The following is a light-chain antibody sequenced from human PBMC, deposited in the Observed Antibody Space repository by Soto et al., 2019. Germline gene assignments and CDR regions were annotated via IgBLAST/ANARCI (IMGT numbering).Light chain of an antibody. V-gene: IGKV1-39*01. CDR3: QQAYSAPRT. J-gene: IGKJ1*01. CDR2: AAS. Sequence: ILMTQSPSSLSASVGDRVAITCRASQSITTYLNWYQQTLGEAPKLLIYAASRLQIGVPSRFSGSGSGTDFTLTISSLQPEDFATYYCQQAYSAPRTFGQGTKVDIK. CDR1: QSITTY.